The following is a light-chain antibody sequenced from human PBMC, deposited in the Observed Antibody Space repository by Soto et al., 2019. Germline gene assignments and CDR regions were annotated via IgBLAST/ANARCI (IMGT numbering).Light chain of an antibody. CDR2: EVT. J-gene: IGLJ1*01. CDR3: SSSGGSPTYV. CDR1: NSDLGNYKY. Sequence: SALTQPASVSGSPGQSVTIPCTGTNSDLGNYKYVSWYQQYPGKPPQLLIYEVTNRPLGVSNRFSGSKSGNTASLTISGLQAEDEADYYCSSSGGSPTYVFGTGTKVTVL. V-gene: IGLV2-14*01.